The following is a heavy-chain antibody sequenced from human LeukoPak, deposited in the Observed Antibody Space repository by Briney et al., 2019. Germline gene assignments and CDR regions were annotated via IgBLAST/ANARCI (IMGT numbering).Heavy chain of an antibody. D-gene: IGHD1-1*01. CDR3: ARDITIGTTRFDP. CDR1: GYTFISYA. V-gene: IGHV1-3*01. Sequence: ASVKVSCKASGYTFISYAINWVRQAPGQRLEWMGWIHAGTGNTKYSQKLQGRVTITRDTSANTVYMELSRLRPEDTAVYYCARDITIGTTRFDPWGQGTLVTVSP. CDR2: IHAGTGNT. J-gene: IGHJ5*02.